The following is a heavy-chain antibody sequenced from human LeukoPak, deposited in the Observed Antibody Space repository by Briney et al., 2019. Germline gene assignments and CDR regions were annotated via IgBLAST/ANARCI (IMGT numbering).Heavy chain of an antibody. CDR3: AREVVVVVAATKYYYYGMDV. J-gene: IGHJ6*02. CDR1: GFTFSSYA. Sequence: PGGSLRLSCAASGFTFSSYAMHWVRQAPGKGLEWVAVISYDGSNKYYADSVKGRFTISRDNSKNTLYLQMNSLRAEDTAVYYCAREVVVVVAATKYYYYGMDVWGQGTTVTVSS. CDR2: ISYDGSNK. V-gene: IGHV3-30*04. D-gene: IGHD2-15*01.